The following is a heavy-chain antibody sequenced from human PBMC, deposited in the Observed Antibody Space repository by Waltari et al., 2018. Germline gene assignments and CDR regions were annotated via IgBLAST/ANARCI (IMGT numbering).Heavy chain of an antibody. CDR1: GYTFTSYD. D-gene: IGHD1-26*01. J-gene: IGHJ5*02. CDR2: MNPNSGNT. CDR3: ARRRRGWFDP. Sequence: QVQLVQSGAEVKKPGASVKVPCKASGYTFTSYDINWVRQATGQGLEWMEWMNPNSGNTGYAQKFQRRLTMTRNTSLSTAYMELSSLRSEDTAVYYGARRRRGWFDPWGQGTLVTVSS. V-gene: IGHV1-8*02.